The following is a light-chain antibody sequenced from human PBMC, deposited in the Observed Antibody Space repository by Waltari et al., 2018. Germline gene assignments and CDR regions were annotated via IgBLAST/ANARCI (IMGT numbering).Light chain of an antibody. Sequence: QSALTQPASVSGSPGQSITISCTGTSSDFGAYNYVSWYQQHPGKAPKLMIYDVSNRPSGVSNRFSGSKSGNTASLTISGLQAEDEADYYCSSYTSSITYVFGTGTEVTVL. V-gene: IGLV2-14*03. J-gene: IGLJ1*01. CDR3: SSYTSSITYV. CDR2: DVS. CDR1: SSDFGAYNY.